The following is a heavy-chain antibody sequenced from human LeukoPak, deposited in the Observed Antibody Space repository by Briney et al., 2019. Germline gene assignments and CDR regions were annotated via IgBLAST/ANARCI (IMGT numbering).Heavy chain of an antibody. CDR2: IKQDGSGK. J-gene: IGHJ4*02. V-gene: IGHV3-7*05. Sequence: PGRSLRLSCTPSTLTLNNHWMSWVSHAPGKGLEWVANIKQDGSGKYHVDSVKGRFTISRENANNSLYLQMNSLRAEDTAVYYCASRAGYTGSWSAFDYWGQGTLVTVSS. D-gene: IGHD6-13*01. CDR1: TLTLNNHW. CDR3: ASRAGYTGSWSAFDY.